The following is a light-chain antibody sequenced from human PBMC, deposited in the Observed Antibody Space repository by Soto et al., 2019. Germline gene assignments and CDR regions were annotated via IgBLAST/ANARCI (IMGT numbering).Light chain of an antibody. CDR3: QSYDSGLRASYV. Sequence: QSVLTQPPSVSGAPGQRVTISCTGSSSNIGAHYDVHWYQQLPGTAPKLLIYGNSNRPSGVPDRFSGSKSGTSASLAITGLQPEDEADYYCQSYDSGLRASYVFGTGTKVTVL. CDR2: GNS. V-gene: IGLV1-40*01. J-gene: IGLJ1*01. CDR1: SSNIGAHYD.